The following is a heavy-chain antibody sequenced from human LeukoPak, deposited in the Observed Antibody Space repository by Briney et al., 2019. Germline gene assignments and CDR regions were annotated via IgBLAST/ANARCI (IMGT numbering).Heavy chain of an antibody. CDR3: AKDPQQWLVLPLDY. J-gene: IGHJ4*02. Sequence: GGSLRLFCAASGFTFSSHAMSLVRQAPGKGLEWVSAISGSGGSTYYADSVKGRFTVSRDNSKDTLYLQMNSLRAEDTAVYYCAKDPQQWLVLPLDYWGQGTLVTVSS. CDR1: GFTFSSHA. CDR2: ISGSGGST. D-gene: IGHD6-19*01. V-gene: IGHV3-23*01.